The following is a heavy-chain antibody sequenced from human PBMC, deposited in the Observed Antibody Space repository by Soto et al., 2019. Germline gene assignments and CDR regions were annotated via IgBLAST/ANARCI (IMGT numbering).Heavy chain of an antibody. Sequence: GESLRISCKGSGYTFTDYCIGWVRQLHGKGLEWMGIIYPGDSDTRYSPSFQGHVTITVDKSTSTAYLQWNTLKASDTAMYYCARDLGFDVGSYSYYYYYGMDVWGQGTTVTVSS. J-gene: IGHJ6*02. CDR1: GYTFTDYC. CDR3: ARDLGFDVGSYSYYYYYGMDV. V-gene: IGHV5-51*01. CDR2: IYPGDSDT. D-gene: IGHD1-26*01.